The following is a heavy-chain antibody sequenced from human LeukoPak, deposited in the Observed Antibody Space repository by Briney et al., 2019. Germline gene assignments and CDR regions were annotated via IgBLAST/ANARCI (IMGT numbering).Heavy chain of an antibody. D-gene: IGHD1-1*01. J-gene: IGHJ4*02. CDR1: GGSISSSNYD. CDR2: IYYSGST. CDR3: ASPWKQPTYYFDY. Sequence: SETLSLTCTVSGGSISSSNYDWGWIRQPPGKGLEWIGSIYYSGSTYYNPSLKSRVTISVDTSKNQFSLKLSSVTASDTAVYYCASPWKQPTYYFDYWGQGTLVSVSS. V-gene: IGHV4-39*01.